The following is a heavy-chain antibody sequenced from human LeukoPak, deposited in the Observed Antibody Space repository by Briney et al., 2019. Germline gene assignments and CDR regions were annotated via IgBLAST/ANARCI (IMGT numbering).Heavy chain of an antibody. Sequence: GGSLRLSCAASGFTFSSYAMSWVRQAPGKGLEWVSAISGSGGSTYYADSVKGRFTISRDNSKNTLYLQMNSLRAEDTAVYYCAKDHYYDSSGSYPNWFDPWGQETLVTVSS. CDR2: ISGSGGST. J-gene: IGHJ5*02. D-gene: IGHD3-22*01. V-gene: IGHV3-23*01. CDR3: AKDHYYDSSGSYPNWFDP. CDR1: GFTFSSYA.